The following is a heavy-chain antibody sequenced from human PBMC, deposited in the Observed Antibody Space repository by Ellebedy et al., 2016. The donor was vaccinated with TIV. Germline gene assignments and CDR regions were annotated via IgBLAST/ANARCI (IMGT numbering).Heavy chain of an antibody. Sequence: DSVKGRFAISRDDSKNTVYLQMNSLRPNDTAVYYCARDVGNKWEGNYFYGMDVWGQGTTVTVSS. D-gene: IGHD1-26*01. V-gene: IGHV3-30*09. CDR3: ARDVGNKWEGNYFYGMDV. J-gene: IGHJ6*02.